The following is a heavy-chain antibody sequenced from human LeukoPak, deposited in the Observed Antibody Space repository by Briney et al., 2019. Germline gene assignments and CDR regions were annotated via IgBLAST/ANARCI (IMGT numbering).Heavy chain of an antibody. V-gene: IGHV3-73*01. J-gene: IGHJ3*02. CDR2: IRSKANGYTT. CDR1: GFVFSGSA. Sequence: GGSLRLSCAASGFVFSGSAMHWVRQASGKGLEWVGRIRSKANGYTTAYAASVKGRFIISRDDSKNTAHPQMNGLKTADTAVYYCTVLGGRDAFENWGQGTMVTVSS. CDR3: TVLGGRDAFEN. D-gene: IGHD3-10*01.